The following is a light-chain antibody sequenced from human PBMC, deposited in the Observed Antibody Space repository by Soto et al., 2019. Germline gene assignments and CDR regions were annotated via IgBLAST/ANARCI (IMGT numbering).Light chain of an antibody. CDR3: CSYAGSYTHV. V-gene: IGLV2-11*01. J-gene: IGLJ1*01. CDR1: SSDIGGYNY. CDR2: DVI. Sequence: QSVLTQPCSVSGSPGQSVTISCTGTSSDIGGYNYVSWYQQHPGKAPKLMIYDVIKRPSGVPDRFSGSKSGNTASLTIYGLQAEDEADYYCCSYAGSYTHVFGTGTKVTVL.